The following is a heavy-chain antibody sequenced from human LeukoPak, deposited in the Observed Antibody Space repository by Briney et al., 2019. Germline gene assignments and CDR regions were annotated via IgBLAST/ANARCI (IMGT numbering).Heavy chain of an antibody. CDR3: ASQEGIAAAGAFDY. J-gene: IGHJ4*02. CDR1: GYSISSGYY. Sequence: SETLSLTCTVSGYSISSGYYWGWIGQPPGKGLEWIGSIYHSGSTYYNPSLKSRVTISVDTSKNQFSLKLSSVTAADTAVYYCASQEGIAAAGAFDYWGQGTLVTVSS. V-gene: IGHV4-38-2*02. D-gene: IGHD6-13*01. CDR2: IYHSGST.